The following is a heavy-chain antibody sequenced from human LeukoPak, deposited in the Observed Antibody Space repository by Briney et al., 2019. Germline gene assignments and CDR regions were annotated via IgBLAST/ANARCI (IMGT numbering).Heavy chain of an antibody. CDR2: ISAYNGNT. Sequence: GASAKVSCKASGYTFTSYGISWVRQAPGQGLEWMGWISAYNGNTNYAQKLQGRVTMTTDTSTSTAYMELRSLRSDDTAVYYCARARQGYYYGSGSYLSWFDPWGQGTLVTVSS. V-gene: IGHV1-18*01. J-gene: IGHJ5*02. CDR3: ARARQGYYYGSGSYLSWFDP. D-gene: IGHD3-10*01. CDR1: GYTFTSYG.